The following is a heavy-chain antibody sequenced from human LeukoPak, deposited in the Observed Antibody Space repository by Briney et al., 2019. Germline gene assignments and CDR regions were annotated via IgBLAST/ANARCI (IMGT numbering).Heavy chain of an antibody. V-gene: IGHV3-11*01. J-gene: IGHJ6*03. Sequence: PGGSLRLSCAASGFTFSDYYMSWVRQAPGKGLEWVAYISSSGSTIFYADSVKVRFTSSRDNAQNSLYLQLNSLRAEDTAVYDCARSFRGVVPSPTNYYYYYYMDVWGKGTTVTVSS. CDR3: ARSFRGVVPSPTNYYYYYYMDV. D-gene: IGHD2-2*01. CDR1: GFTFSDYY. CDR2: ISSSGSTI.